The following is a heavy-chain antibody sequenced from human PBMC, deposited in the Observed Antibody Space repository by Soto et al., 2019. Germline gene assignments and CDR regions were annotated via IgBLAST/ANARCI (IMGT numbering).Heavy chain of an antibody. D-gene: IGHD3-3*02. CDR3: ARDKDRQQLGGNYYYIMDV. CDR1: GGTFSSSA. Sequence: QVQLVQSGAEVKKPGSSVKLSCKASGGTFSSSAISWVRQAPGQGLEWMGGIMPIFRTPDYAQKFQGRVTITADESTSTAYMELSSLRSEDTAVYFWARDKDRQQLGGNYYYIMDVWGQGTTVTVSS. CDR2: IMPIFRTP. V-gene: IGHV1-69*12. J-gene: IGHJ6*02.